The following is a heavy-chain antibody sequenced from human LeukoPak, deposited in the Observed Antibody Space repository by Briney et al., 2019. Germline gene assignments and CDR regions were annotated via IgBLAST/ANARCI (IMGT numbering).Heavy chain of an antibody. CDR3: ARTIGWRGDYVIDY. CDR2: IIPIFGTA. CDR1: GYTFTTYG. Sequence: SVKVSCKASGYTFTTYGISWVRQAPGQGLEWMGGIIPIFGTANYAQKFQGRVTITTDESTSTAYMELSSLRSEDTAVYYCARTIGWRGDYVIDYWGQGTLVTVSS. J-gene: IGHJ4*02. D-gene: IGHD4-17*01. V-gene: IGHV1-69*05.